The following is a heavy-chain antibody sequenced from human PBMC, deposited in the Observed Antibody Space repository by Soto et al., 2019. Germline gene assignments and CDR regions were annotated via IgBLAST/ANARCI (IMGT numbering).Heavy chain of an antibody. D-gene: IGHD5-18*01. Sequence: SETLSLTCSVSGDSLSSRTYYWAWIRQPPGKGLEWIGSIYYRGSTYYNPSLQSRVTISVDTSKNQFSLNLSSVTAADTAVYYCALGYSYGNLGYWGQGTLVTVSS. V-gene: IGHV4-39*01. CDR3: ALGYSYGNLGY. J-gene: IGHJ4*02. CDR2: IYYRGST. CDR1: GDSLSSRTYY.